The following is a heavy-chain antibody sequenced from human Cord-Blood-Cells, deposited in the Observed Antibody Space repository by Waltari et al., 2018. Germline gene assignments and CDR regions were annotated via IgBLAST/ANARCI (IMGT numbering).Heavy chain of an antibody. CDR3: ATDTPGMVGAIDY. J-gene: IGHJ4*02. CDR2: FDPEDGET. CDR1: GYTLTELS. Sequence: QVQLVQSGAEVKKPGASVKVSCKVSGYTLTELSMHWVSQAPGKGLEWMGGFDPEDGETIYQKKFQGIVTMTEDTSTDTAYMELSSLRSEDTAVYYCATDTPGMVGAIDYWGQGTLVTVSS. D-gene: IGHD1-26*01. V-gene: IGHV1-24*01.